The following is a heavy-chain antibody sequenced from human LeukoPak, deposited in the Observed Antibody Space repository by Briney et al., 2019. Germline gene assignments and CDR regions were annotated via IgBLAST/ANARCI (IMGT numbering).Heavy chain of an antibody. CDR2: ISSSSSYI. CDR3: ARETFDSSGHPILYFDY. CDR1: GFTFSIYS. D-gene: IGHD3-22*01. Sequence: GGSLRLSCAASGFTFSIYSMNWVRQAPGKGLEWVSSISSSSSYIYYADSVKGRFTISRDNAKNSLYLQMNSLRAEDTAVYYCARETFDSSGHPILYFDYWGQGTLVTVSS. J-gene: IGHJ4*02. V-gene: IGHV3-21*01.